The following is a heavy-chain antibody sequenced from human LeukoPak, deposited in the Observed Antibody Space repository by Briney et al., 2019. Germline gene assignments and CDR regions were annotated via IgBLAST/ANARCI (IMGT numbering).Heavy chain of an antibody. Sequence: NASETLSLTCTVSGVSISSSSYYWGWIRQPPGKGLEWIGSIYYSGSTYYNPSLKSRVTISVDTSKNQFSLKLSSVTAADTAVYYCARRSYDSSGYSVFDYWGQGTLVTVSS. D-gene: IGHD3-22*01. CDR2: IYYSGST. J-gene: IGHJ4*02. CDR3: ARRSYDSSGYSVFDY. CDR1: GVSISSSSYY. V-gene: IGHV4-39*01.